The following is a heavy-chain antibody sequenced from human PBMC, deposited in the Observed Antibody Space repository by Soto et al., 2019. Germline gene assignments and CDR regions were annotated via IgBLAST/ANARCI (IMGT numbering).Heavy chain of an antibody. CDR2: IYYSGST. CDR3: AMTRGYCSSTSCYGFDP. J-gene: IGHJ5*02. Sequence: SETLSLTCTVSGGSISSYYWSWIRQPPGKGLEWIGYIYYSGSTNYNPSLKSRVTISVDTSKNQFSLKLSSVTAADTAVYYCAMTRGYCSSTSCYGFDPWGQGTLVTVSS. CDR1: GGSISSYY. V-gene: IGHV4-59*01. D-gene: IGHD2-2*01.